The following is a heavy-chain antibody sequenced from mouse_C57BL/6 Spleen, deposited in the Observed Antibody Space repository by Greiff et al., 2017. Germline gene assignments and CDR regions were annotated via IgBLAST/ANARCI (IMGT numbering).Heavy chain of an antibody. Sequence: QVQLQQPGAELVRPGTSVKLSCKASGYTFTSYWMHWVKQRPGQGLEWIGVIDPSDSYTNYNQKFKGKATLTVDTSSSTAYMQLSSLTSEDSAVYYWARRVLRPYWYFDVWGTGTTVTVSS. J-gene: IGHJ1*03. CDR1: GYTFTSYW. V-gene: IGHV1-59*01. D-gene: IGHD1-2*01. CDR2: IDPSDSYT. CDR3: ARRVLRPYWYFDV.